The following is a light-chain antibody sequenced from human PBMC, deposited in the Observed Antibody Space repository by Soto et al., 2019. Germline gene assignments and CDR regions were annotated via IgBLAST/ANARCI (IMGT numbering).Light chain of an antibody. CDR2: DAS. J-gene: IGKJ4*01. V-gene: IGKV1-33*01. Sequence: DIQMTQSPSSLSASVGDRVTITCQASQDISNYLNWYQQKPGKAPRLLIYDASNLETGVPSRFSGSGSGTHFTFTINNLQTEDIATYYCQQYDNLLLTFGGGTKVEFK. CDR1: QDISNY. CDR3: QQYDNLLLT.